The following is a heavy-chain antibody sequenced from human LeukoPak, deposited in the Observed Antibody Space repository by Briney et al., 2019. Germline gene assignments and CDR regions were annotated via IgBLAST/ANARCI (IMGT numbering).Heavy chain of an antibody. CDR2: ISSSGGST. CDR3: TKGARGYYADY. Sequence: PGGSLRLSCAASGFTFTHYAMIWVRQAPGKELEWVSTISSSGGSTYYADSVKGRFTISRDTSKNTLFLQMNSLRAEDTAVYYCTKGARGYYADYWGQGTLVTVSS. D-gene: IGHD5-12*01. CDR1: GFTFTHYA. J-gene: IGHJ4*02. V-gene: IGHV3-23*01.